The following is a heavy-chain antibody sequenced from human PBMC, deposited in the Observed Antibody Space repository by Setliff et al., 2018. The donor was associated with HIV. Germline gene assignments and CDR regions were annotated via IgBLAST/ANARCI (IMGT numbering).Heavy chain of an antibody. CDR2: VTHSGRT. CDR3: AQLGMVDDFDY. Sequence: SETLSLTCTVSGGSISSGSYCWSWIRQPPGKGLEWIGEVTHSGRTNYNPSLESRVTISVDTSKNHFSLKLRSVTAADTAVYYCAQLGMVDDFDYWGQGTLVTVSS. CDR1: GGSISSGSYC. V-gene: IGHV4-61*03. J-gene: IGHJ4*02. D-gene: IGHD1-1*01.